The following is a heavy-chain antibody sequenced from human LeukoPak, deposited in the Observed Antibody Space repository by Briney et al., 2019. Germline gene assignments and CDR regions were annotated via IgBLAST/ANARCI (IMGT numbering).Heavy chain of an antibody. V-gene: IGHV2-70*04. CDR2: IDWDDDK. Sequence: SGPTLVNSSQTLTLTCTFSGFSLSTSGTRVSWIRQPPGKALEWLARIDWDDDKFYSTSLKTRLTISKDTSKNQVVLTMTNMDPVDTATYYCARTARDGYTVDYWGQGTLVTVSS. J-gene: IGHJ4*02. CDR1: GFSLSTSGTR. CDR3: ARTARDGYTVDY. D-gene: IGHD5-24*01.